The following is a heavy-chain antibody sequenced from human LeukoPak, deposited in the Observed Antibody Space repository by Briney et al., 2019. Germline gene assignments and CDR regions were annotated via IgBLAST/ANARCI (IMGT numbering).Heavy chain of an antibody. CDR2: ISYDGSNK. CDR3: AKNEWWAAATTQFMDG. Sequence: GGSLRLSCVASGFTFSSYGMHWVRQAPGKGLEWVAVISYDGSNKYYADSVKGRFTISRDNSKNTLYLQMNSLRAEDTAVYYCAKNEWWAAATTQFMDGWGKGTTVTVSS. J-gene: IGHJ6*03. CDR1: GFTFSSYG. V-gene: IGHV3-30-3*02. D-gene: IGHD6-13*01.